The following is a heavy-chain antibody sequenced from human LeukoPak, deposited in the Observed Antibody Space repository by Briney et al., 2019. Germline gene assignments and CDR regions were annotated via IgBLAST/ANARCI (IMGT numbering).Heavy chain of an antibody. V-gene: IGHV3-74*01. Sequence: PGGSLRLSCAASGFTLSNYWMHWVRQAPGRGLVWVSRFTADGSNTAYADSVKGRFTISSDNAKNTLYLQMNSLRAEDTAVYYCAKEENCSGGSCYFVYYYYGMDVWGQGTTVTVSS. CDR3: AKEENCSGGSCYFVYYYYGMDV. CDR2: FTADGSNT. CDR1: GFTLSNYW. J-gene: IGHJ6*02. D-gene: IGHD2-15*01.